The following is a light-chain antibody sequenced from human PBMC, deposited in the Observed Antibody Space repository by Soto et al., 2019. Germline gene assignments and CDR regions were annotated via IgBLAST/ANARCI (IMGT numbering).Light chain of an antibody. J-gene: IGLJ3*02. CDR1: TSNIGSNF. Sequence: QSVLTQPPSASGTPGQRVTISCSGSTSNIGSNFVYWYQQLPQLPGAAPRLVIYSNNLRPSGVPDRLSGSKSGTSASLAISGLRSEDEAVYVCAAWDDSLSGWVFGGGTKLTVL. V-gene: IGLV1-47*02. CDR3: AAWDDSLSGWV. CDR2: SNN.